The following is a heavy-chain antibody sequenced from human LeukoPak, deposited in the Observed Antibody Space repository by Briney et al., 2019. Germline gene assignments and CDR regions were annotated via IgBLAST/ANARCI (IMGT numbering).Heavy chain of an antibody. Sequence: PGGSLRLSCAASGFTFSSYGMSWVRQAPGKGLEWVSAISGSGGSTYYVDSVKGRFTISRDNSKNTLYLQMNSLRAEDTAVYYCARDFYVTVVREHYWGQGTLVTVSS. CDR2: ISGSGGST. V-gene: IGHV3-23*01. CDR1: GFTFSSYG. J-gene: IGHJ4*02. CDR3: ARDFYVTVVREHY. D-gene: IGHD3-10*01.